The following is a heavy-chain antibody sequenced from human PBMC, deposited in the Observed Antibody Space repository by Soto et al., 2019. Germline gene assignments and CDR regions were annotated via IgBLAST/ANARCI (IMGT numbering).Heavy chain of an antibody. V-gene: IGHV3-23*01. CDR2: ISGSGDTT. J-gene: IGHJ4*01. CDR1: GFTFSSYA. Sequence: EVQLLESGGGLVQPGGSLRLSCAGSGFTFSSYAMSWVRQAPGKGLEWVSAISGSGDTTYYADSVKGRFTISRDNSKNTLYLQMNSLRVEDTAVYYCAKDMNYNWNDDDYWGHGILVAVS. CDR3: AKDMNYNWNDDDY. D-gene: IGHD1-20*01.